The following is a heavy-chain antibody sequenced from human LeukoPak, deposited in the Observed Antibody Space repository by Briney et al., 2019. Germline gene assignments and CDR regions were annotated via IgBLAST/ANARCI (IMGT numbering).Heavy chain of an antibody. Sequence: GGSLRLSCAASGVTSSSDEMDWVRQDPGKGLEWGSYISCTGSTIFYAESVKGRFTISRDNAKNSLYLQMNSLRAEDTAVYYCVRDKRFGDVRIRAFDIWGQATMVPVSS. D-gene: IGHD3-10*01. CDR2: ISCTGSTI. CDR3: VRDKRFGDVRIRAFDI. J-gene: IGHJ3*02. V-gene: IGHV3-48*03. CDR1: GVTSSSDE.